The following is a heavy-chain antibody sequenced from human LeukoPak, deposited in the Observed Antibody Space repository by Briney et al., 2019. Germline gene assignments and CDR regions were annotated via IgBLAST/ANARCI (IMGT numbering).Heavy chain of an antibody. CDR3: ARGVNQLLYVFDI. Sequence: SQTLSLTCTVSGGSISSGDYYWSWIRQPPGKGLEWIGYIYYSGSTYYNPSLKSRVTISVDTSKNQFSLKLSSVTAADTPWDYCARGVNQLLYVFDIWGQGTMVTV. V-gene: IGHV4-30-4*08. J-gene: IGHJ3*02. CDR2: IYYSGST. CDR1: GGSISSGDYY. D-gene: IGHD2-2*02.